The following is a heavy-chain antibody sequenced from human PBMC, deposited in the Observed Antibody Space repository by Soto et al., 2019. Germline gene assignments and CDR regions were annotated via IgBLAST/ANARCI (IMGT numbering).Heavy chain of an antibody. V-gene: IGHV4-4*07. CDR1: VGSISSYD. D-gene: IGHD3-10*01. CDR3: ARDFGLPLRFDP. CDR2: IYTSGST. Sequence: QVQLQESGPGLVKPSETLSLTCTVSVGSISSYDWSWIRQPAGKGLEWIGRIYTSGSTNYDPSLKSRVPTSVDTSKNQLSLKLRSVTAAATAVYYCARDFGLPLRFDPWGQGTLVTVS. J-gene: IGHJ5*02.